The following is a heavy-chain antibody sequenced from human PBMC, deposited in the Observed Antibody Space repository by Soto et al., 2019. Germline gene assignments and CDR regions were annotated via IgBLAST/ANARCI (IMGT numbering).Heavy chain of an antibody. CDR1: GYTFTSYD. CDR2: MNPNSGNT. J-gene: IGHJ6*02. CDR3: ARRGYSSSWYYYSYYGMDV. D-gene: IGHD6-13*01. Sequence: QVQLVQSGAEVKKPGASVKVSCKASGYTFTSYDINWVRQATGQGLEWMGWMNPNSGNTGYAQKFQGRVTMTRNTSMSTAYMELSNLRSEDTAVYYCARRGYSSSWYYYSYYGMDVWGQGTTVTVSS. V-gene: IGHV1-8*01.